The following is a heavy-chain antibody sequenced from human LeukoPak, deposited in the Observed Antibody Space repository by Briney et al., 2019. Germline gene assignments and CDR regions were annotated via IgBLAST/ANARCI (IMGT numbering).Heavy chain of an antibody. D-gene: IGHD2-15*01. CDR1: GGSISSSSYY. J-gene: IGHJ4*02. CDR3: ARLPDIVVVVAAYTVDY. Sequence: PSETLSLTCTVSGGSISSSSYYWGWIPQPPGKGLEWIGSIYYSGSTYYNPSLKSRVTISVDTSKNQFSLKLSSVTAADTAVYYCARLPDIVVVVAAYTVDYWGQGTLVTVSS. CDR2: IYYSGST. V-gene: IGHV4-39*01.